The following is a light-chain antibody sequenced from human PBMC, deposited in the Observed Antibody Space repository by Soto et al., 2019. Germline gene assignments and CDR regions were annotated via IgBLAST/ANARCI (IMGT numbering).Light chain of an antibody. J-gene: IGKJ5*01. Sequence: ERVMTQSPATLSASPGGSCTLPGSASQSVNHNVAWYQQKPGQAPRLLIYGARSRATGVPDRFSGSGTGTDFTLTISSLQAEDFGVYFCHQYNNWPPSTFGQGTRLEIK. CDR3: HQYNNWPPST. V-gene: IGKV3-15*01. CDR2: GAR. CDR1: QSVNHN.